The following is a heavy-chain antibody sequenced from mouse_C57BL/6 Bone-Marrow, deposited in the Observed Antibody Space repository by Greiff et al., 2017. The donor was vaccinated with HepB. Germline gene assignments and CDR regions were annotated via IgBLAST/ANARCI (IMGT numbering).Heavy chain of an antibody. CDR2: ISSGGDYI. V-gene: IGHV5-9-1*02. CDR1: GFTFSSYA. J-gene: IGHJ4*01. Sequence: EVMLVESGEGLVKPGGSLKLSCAASGFTFSSYAMSWVRQTPEKRLEWVAYISSGGDYIYYADTVKGRFTISRDNARNTLYLQMSSLKSEDTAMYYCTRPPYYGSSYGYAMDYWGQGTSVTVSS. D-gene: IGHD1-1*01. CDR3: TRPPYYGSSYGYAMDY.